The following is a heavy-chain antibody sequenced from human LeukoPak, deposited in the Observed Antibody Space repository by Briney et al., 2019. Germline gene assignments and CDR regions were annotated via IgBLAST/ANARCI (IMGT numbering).Heavy chain of an antibody. CDR3: ARRGYQRYFDWLLYDTKYYYYMDV. CDR2: INHSGST. V-gene: IGHV4-34*01. D-gene: IGHD3-9*01. J-gene: IGHJ6*03. CDR1: GGSFSGYY. Sequence: SETLSLTCAVYGGSFSGYYWSWIRQPPGKGLEWIGEINHSGSTNYNPSLKSRVTISVDTSKNQFSLKLSPVTAADTAVYYCARRGYQRYFDWLLYDTKYYYYMDVWGKGTTVTVSS.